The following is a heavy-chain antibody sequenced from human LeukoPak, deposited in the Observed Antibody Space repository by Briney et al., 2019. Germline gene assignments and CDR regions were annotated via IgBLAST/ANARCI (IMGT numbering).Heavy chain of an antibody. CDR3: ARGYCSGGSCYYRYWFDP. CDR2: ITPIFGTA. CDR1: GGTFSSYA. D-gene: IGHD2-15*01. V-gene: IGHV1-69*06. J-gene: IGHJ5*02. Sequence: ASVKVSCKASGGTFSSYAISWVRQAPGQGLEWMGGITPIFGTANYAQKFQGRVTITADKSTSTAYMELSGLRSEDTAVYYCARGYCSGGSCYYRYWFDPWGQGTLVTVSS.